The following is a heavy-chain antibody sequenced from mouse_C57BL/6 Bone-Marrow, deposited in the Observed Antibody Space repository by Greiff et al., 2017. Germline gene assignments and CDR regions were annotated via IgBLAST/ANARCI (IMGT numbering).Heavy chain of an antibody. J-gene: IGHJ2*01. Sequence: QVQLKQSGAELARPGASVKMSCKASGYTFTSYTMHWVKQRPGQGLEWIGYINPSSGYTKYNQKFKDKATLTADKSSSTAYMQLSSLTSEDSAVYYCAGGGNHDYWGQGTTLTVSS. CDR1: GYTFTSYT. CDR2: INPSSGYT. V-gene: IGHV1-4*01. CDR3: AGGGNHDY. D-gene: IGHD1-1*01.